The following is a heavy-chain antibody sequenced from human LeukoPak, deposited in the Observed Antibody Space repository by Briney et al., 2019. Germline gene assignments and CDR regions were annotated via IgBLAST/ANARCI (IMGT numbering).Heavy chain of an antibody. CDR3: ARAGGYCGRISCPYYFDY. J-gene: IGHJ4*02. Sequence: ASLTVSCKASGYTFTSYDFNWVRQATGQGLEWMGWMNPNSGNTGYAQKFQGRVTMTRNTSISTAYMELSSLRSEDTAVYYCARAGGYCGRISCPYYFDYWGQGSLVAVSS. CDR1: GYTFTSYD. V-gene: IGHV1-8*01. D-gene: IGHD2-15*01. CDR2: MNPNSGNT.